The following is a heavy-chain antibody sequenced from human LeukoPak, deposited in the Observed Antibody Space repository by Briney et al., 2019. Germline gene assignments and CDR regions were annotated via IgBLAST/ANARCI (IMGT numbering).Heavy chain of an antibody. CDR2: IIPIFGTA. CDR1: GGTFSSYA. J-gene: IGHJ6*02. V-gene: IGHV1-69*13. CDR3: ARERLYSSGWYAGDYYYYGMDV. Sequence: SVKVSCKASGGTFSSYAISWVRQAPGQGLEWMGGIIPIFGTANYAQKFQGRVTITADESTSTAYMELSSLRSDDTAVYYCARERLYSSGWYAGDYYYYGMDVWGQGTTVTVSS. D-gene: IGHD6-19*01.